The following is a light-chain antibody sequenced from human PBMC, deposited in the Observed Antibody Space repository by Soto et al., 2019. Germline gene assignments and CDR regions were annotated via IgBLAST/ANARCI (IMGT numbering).Light chain of an antibody. V-gene: IGLV4-69*01. CDR1: SGHSNYA. CDR2: VNRDGSH. J-gene: IGLJ3*02. CDR3: QTWGASIRV. Sequence: QLVLTQSPSASASLGASVKLTCTLSSGHSNYAIAWHQQQPEKGPRYLMRVNRDGSHTKGDGIPDRFSGSTSGAERYLTISSLQSEDEADYYCQTWGASIRVFGGGTKLTVL.